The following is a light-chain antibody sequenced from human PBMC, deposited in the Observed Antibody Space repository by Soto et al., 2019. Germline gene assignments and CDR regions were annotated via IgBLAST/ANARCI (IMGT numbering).Light chain of an antibody. Sequence: QSALTQPASVSGSPGQSITISCAGTSSDIGGSNYVSWYQQHPGKAPKLMIYGVSNRPSGVSNRFSGSKSGTTASLTISGLQAEDEAEYVCYSSRSSSSTFYVFGTGTKLTVL. CDR1: SSDIGGSNY. J-gene: IGLJ1*01. CDR3: YSSRSSSSTFYV. V-gene: IGLV2-14*03. CDR2: GVS.